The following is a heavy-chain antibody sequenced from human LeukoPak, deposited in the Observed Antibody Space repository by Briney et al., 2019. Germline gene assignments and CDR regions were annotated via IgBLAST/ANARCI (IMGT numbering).Heavy chain of an antibody. V-gene: IGHV4-39*01. CDR3: ARADYGDFFDY. CDR1: GASFSSSTYY. CDR2: IYYSGST. J-gene: IGHJ4*02. D-gene: IGHD4-17*01. Sequence: PSETLSLTCTVSGASFSSSTYYWGWIRQPPGKGLEWIGSIYYSGSTYYNPSLKSRVTMSVDTSKNQFSLKLSSVTAADTAVYYCARADYGDFFDYWGQGTLVTVSS.